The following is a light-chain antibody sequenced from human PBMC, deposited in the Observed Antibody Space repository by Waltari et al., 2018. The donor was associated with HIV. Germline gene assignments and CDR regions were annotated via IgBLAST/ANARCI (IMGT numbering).Light chain of an antibody. CDR2: NVR. J-gene: IGLJ2*01. V-gene: IGLV2-23*02. CDR3: CSYADDIVI. CDR1: SSAFGAYNF. Sequence: QSALTQPASVSGSPGQSLTISCTGTSSAFGAYNFVSWYQQHPYKAPKLVIHNVRKRPSGVSNRFSGSKSGNTASLTISGLQAEDEADYYCCSYADDIVIFGGGTRLTVL.